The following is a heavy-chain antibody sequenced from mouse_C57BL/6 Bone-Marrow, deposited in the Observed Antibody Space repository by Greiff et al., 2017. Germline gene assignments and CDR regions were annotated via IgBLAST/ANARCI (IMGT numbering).Heavy chain of an antibody. V-gene: IGHV1-82*01. J-gene: IGHJ4*01. Sequence: VQLQESGPELVKPGASVKISCKASGYAFSSSWMNWVKQRPGKGLEWIGRIYPGDGDTNYNGKFKGKATLTADKSSSTAYMQLSSLTSEDSAVYFCARGGNFYARDYWGQGTSVTVSS. CDR3: ARGGNFYARDY. D-gene: IGHD2-1*01. CDR2: IYPGDGDT. CDR1: GYAFSSSW.